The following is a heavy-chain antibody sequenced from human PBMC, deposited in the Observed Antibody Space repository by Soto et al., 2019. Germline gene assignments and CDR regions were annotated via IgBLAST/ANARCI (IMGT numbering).Heavy chain of an antibody. CDR1: GGSISSSNW. Sequence: NPSETLSLTCAVSGGSISSSNWWSWVRQPPGKGLEWIGEIYHSGSTNYNPSLKSRVTISVDKSKNQFSLKLSSVTAADTAVYYCARDQQQLPTGYYYGMDFWGQGTTVTVSS. D-gene: IGHD6-13*01. V-gene: IGHV4-4*02. J-gene: IGHJ6*02. CDR3: ARDQQQLPTGYYYGMDF. CDR2: IYHSGST.